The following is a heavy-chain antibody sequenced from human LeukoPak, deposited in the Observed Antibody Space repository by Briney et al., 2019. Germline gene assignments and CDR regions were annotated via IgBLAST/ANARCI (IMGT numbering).Heavy chain of an antibody. J-gene: IGHJ4*02. D-gene: IGHD1-1*01. CDR2: INHSGST. CDR1: GGSFSGYY. V-gene: IGHV4-34*01. CDR3: ARGPKTGTTGLPQADH. Sequence: SETLSLTCAVYGGSFSGYYWSWIRQPPGKGLEWIGEINHSGSTNYNPSLKSRVTISVDTSKNQFSLKLSSVTAADTAVDFCARGPKTGTTGLPQADHLGQGTPVTVSS.